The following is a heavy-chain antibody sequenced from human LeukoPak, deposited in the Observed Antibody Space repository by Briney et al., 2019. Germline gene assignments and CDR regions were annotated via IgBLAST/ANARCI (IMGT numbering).Heavy chain of an antibody. CDR2: VFYTGST. Sequence: SGTLSLTCSVSGGSISSYYWNWIRQPPGKGLEWIGYVFYTGSTNYNPSLESRVTISVDTSKNQFSLKLSSVTAADTAVYYCARNLENSFDFWGQGTLVTVSS. CDR3: ARNLENSFDF. J-gene: IGHJ4*02. V-gene: IGHV4-59*08. CDR1: GGSISSYY.